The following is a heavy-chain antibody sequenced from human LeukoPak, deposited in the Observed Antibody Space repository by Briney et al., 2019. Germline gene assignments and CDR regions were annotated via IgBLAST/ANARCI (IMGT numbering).Heavy chain of an antibody. CDR2: IFDNGST. D-gene: IGHD3-10*01. CDR3: ARESYGSESYYY. J-gene: IGHJ4*02. V-gene: IGHV4-31*03. Sequence: PSETLSLTCTVSGGSISGGGYYWSWIRQHPGKGLEWIGYIFDNGSTDYNPSLKSRVTISVDTSKNQLSLKLRSLTAADTAVYYCARESYGSESYYYWGQGTLVTVSS. CDR1: GGSISGGGYY.